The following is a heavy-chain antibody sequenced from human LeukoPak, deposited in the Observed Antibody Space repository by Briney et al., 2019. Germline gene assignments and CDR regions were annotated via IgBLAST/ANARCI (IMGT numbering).Heavy chain of an antibody. CDR3: APRTDSYSFDY. V-gene: IGHV4-39*01. CDR1: GISITSTNYY. D-gene: IGHD2-21*01. CDR2: IFYSGNT. Sequence: NPSETLSLTCSVSGISITSTNYYWGWIRQPPGKGLEWIASIFYSGNTHYNPSLKSRVTMSIDTSNNQFSLKLNSVTAADTAVYYCAPRTDSYSFDYWGQGTLVTVSS. J-gene: IGHJ4*02.